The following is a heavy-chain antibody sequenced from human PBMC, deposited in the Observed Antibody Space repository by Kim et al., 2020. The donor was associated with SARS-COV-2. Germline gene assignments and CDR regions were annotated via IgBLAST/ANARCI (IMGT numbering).Heavy chain of an antibody. J-gene: IGHJ4*02. CDR3: ARWTGPYFDY. Sequence: GSTNYNPSLKSRVTISIDRSKNEVSLNLRSVTAEDTAMYYCARWTGPYFDYWGQGILVTVSS. D-gene: IGHD3-9*01. V-gene: IGHV4-59*01. CDR2: GST.